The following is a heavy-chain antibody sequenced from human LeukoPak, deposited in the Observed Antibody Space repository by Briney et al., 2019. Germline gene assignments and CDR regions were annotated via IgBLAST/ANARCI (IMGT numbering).Heavy chain of an antibody. D-gene: IGHD3-10*01. CDR1: GFTFSSYA. Sequence: PGGSLRLSCAASGFTFSSYAMSWVRQAPGKGLEWVSAISGSGGSTYYADSVKGRFTISRDNSKNTLYLQMNSLRAEDTAVYYCAKDVIEELLWFGEVDDWGQGTLVTVSS. V-gene: IGHV3-23*01. J-gene: IGHJ4*02. CDR3: AKDVIEELLWFGEVDD. CDR2: ISGSGGST.